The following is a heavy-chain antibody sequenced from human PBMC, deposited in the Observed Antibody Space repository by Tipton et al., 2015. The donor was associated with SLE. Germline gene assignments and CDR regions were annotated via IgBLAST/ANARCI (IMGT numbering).Heavy chain of an antibody. CDR3: ARAGEYSSSSGPYYFYIDV. D-gene: IGHD6-6*01. Sequence: TLSLTCTVSGGSISSSSYYWGWIRQPPGKGLEWIGYIYYSGSTNYNPSLKSRVTISVDTSKNQFSLKLTSVTAADTAFYYCARAGEYSSSSGPYYFYIDVWGKGTSVTVSS. CDR2: IYYSGST. J-gene: IGHJ6*03. V-gene: IGHV4-61*05. CDR1: GGSISSSSYY.